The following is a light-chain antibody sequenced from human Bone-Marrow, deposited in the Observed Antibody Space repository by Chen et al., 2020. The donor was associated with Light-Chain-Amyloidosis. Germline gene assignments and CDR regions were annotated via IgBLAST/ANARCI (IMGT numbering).Light chain of an antibody. CDR1: NIGSTS. J-gene: IGLJ3*02. V-gene: IGLV3-21*02. CDR3: QVWDRSSDRPV. CDR2: DDS. Sequence: SYVLTQPSSVSVAPGQTATIACGGNNIGSTSVHWYQQTPGQAPLLVVYDDSDRPPGIPERLSGSNSGHTATLTISRVEAVDEAGYYCQVWDRSSDRPVFGGGTKLTVL.